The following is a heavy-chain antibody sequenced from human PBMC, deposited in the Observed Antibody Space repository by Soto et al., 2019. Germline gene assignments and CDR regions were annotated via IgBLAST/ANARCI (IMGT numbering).Heavy chain of an antibody. V-gene: IGHV4-59*01. D-gene: IGHD1-7*01. J-gene: IGHJ4*02. Sequence: PSETLSLTCTVSGGSISSYYWSWIRRPPGKGLEWIGYIYYSGSTNYNPSLKSRVTISVDTSKNQFSLKLSSVTAADTAVYYCARDSITGTRYDYWGQGTLVTVSS. CDR1: GGSISSYY. CDR2: IYYSGST. CDR3: ARDSITGTRYDY.